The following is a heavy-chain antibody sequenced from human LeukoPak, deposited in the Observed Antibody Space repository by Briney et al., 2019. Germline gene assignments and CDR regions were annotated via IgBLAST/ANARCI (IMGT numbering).Heavy chain of an antibody. J-gene: IGHJ4*02. CDR2: ISYDGSNK. Sequence: GRSLRLSCAASGFTFSSYGMHWVRQAPGKGLEWVAVISYDGSNKYYADSVKGRFTISRDNSKNTLYLQMSSLRAEDTAVYYCAKVPGVLDSGYWGQGTLVTVSS. V-gene: IGHV3-30*18. CDR1: GFTFSSYG. CDR3: AKVPGVLDSGY. D-gene: IGHD3-10*01.